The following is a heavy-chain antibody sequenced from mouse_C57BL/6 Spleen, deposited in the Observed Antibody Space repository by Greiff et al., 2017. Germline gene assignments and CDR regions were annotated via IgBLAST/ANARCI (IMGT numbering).Heavy chain of an antibody. CDR3: ARGGWDVDY. Sequence: DVQLQESGPELVKPGASVKISCKASGYSFTGYYMNWVQQSPEKSLEWIGEINPSTGGTTYNQKFKAQATLTVDKSSSTAYMQLKSLTSEDSAVYYCARGGWDVDYWGQGTTLTVSS. D-gene: IGHD4-1*01. CDR1: GYSFTGYY. V-gene: IGHV1-42*01. J-gene: IGHJ2*01. CDR2: INPSTGGT.